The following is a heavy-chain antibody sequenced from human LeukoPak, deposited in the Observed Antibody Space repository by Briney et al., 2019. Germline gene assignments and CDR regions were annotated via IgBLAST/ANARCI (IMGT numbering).Heavy chain of an antibody. Sequence: ASVKVSCKASGYTFTGYYMHWVRQAPGQGLEWMGWINPNSGGTNYARKFQGRVTMTRDTSISTAYMELSRLRSDDTAVYYCARATLGYCSSTSCPEYFQHWGQGTLVTVSS. CDR1: GYTFTGYY. V-gene: IGHV1-2*02. CDR3: ARATLGYCSSTSCPEYFQH. J-gene: IGHJ1*01. D-gene: IGHD2-2*01. CDR2: INPNSGGT.